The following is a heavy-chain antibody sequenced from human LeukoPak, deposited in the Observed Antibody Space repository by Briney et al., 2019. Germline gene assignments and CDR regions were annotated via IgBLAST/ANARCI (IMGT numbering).Heavy chain of an antibody. Sequence: GGSLRLSCAASGFTFSDYYMSWIRQAPGKGLEWVSYISRSGTLIYYADSVKGRFTISRDNAKNSLYLQMNSLRAEDTAVYYCARRAGAYSHPYDYWGQGTLVTVSS. J-gene: IGHJ4*02. V-gene: IGHV3-11*01. CDR3: ARRAGAYSHPYDY. CDR1: GFTFSDYY. D-gene: IGHD4/OR15-4a*01. CDR2: ISRSGTLI.